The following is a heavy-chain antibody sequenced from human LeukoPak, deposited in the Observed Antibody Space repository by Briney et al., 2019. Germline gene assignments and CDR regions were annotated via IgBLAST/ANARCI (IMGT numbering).Heavy chain of an antibody. Sequence: SETLSLTCTLSGGSISSYYWSWIRQPPGKGLEWIGYIYYSGSTNYNPSLKSRVTISVDTSKNQFSLKLSSVTAADTAVYYCARGICAYYFDYWGQGTLVTVSS. CDR2: IYYSGST. CDR1: GGSISSYY. V-gene: IGHV4-59*01. J-gene: IGHJ4*02. CDR3: ARGICAYYFDY.